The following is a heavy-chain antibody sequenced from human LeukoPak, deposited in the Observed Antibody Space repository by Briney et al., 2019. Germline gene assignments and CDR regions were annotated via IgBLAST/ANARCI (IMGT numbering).Heavy chain of an antibody. V-gene: IGHV3-9*01. CDR1: GFTFDDNA. Sequence: GGSLRLSCAASGFTFDDNAMHWVRQAPGKGLEWVSGISWNSGSIGYADSVKGRFTISRDNAKNSLYLQMNSLRAEDTALYYCAKDESDSSGYYTYFDYWGQGTLVTVSS. J-gene: IGHJ4*02. CDR3: AKDESDSSGYYTYFDY. CDR2: ISWNSGSI. D-gene: IGHD3-22*01.